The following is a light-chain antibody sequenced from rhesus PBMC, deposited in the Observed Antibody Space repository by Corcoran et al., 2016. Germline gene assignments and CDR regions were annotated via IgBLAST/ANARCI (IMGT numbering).Light chain of an antibody. CDR2: YVT. Sequence: DIQMTQSPSSVSASVGDRVTITCRASQGISSYLAWYQQKPGKAPKLLINYVTTLQSGVPSRFSGSGSGTEFTLTISSLQPEDFATYYCQQYNSLPFTFGPGTKLDIK. CDR3: QQYNSLPFT. V-gene: IGKV1-25*01. J-gene: IGKJ3*01. CDR1: QGISSY.